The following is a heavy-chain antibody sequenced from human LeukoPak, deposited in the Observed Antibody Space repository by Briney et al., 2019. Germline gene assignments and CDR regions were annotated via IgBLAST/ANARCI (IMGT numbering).Heavy chain of an antibody. J-gene: IGHJ4*02. CDR1: GFTFSSYT. D-gene: IGHD2-15*01. CDR3: ARAQYCSGGSCSFDS. CDR2: ITTSGSTV. V-gene: IGHV3-48*03. Sequence: GGSLRLSCAASGFTFSSYTMHWVRQAPGKGLEWISHITTSGSTVYYADSVKGRFTISRDNAKNSLYLQMNSLRAEDTAVYYCARAQYCSGGSCSFDSWGQGTLVTVSS.